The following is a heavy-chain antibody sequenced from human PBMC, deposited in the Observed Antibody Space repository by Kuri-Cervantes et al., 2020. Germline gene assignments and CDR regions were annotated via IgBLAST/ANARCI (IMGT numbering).Heavy chain of an antibody. CDR3: ARGGEAFYGDRGYYYYYYMDV. CDR2: ITSSASTM. J-gene: IGHJ6*03. CDR1: GFTLSSYS. Sequence: GESLKISCAASGFTLSSYSMNWVRQAPGKGLEWGSHITSSASTMYYADSVKGRFTIPRDNSKNTLYLQMNSLRAEDTAVYYCARGGEAFYGDRGYYYYYYMDVWGKGTTVTVSS. V-gene: IGHV3-48*01. D-gene: IGHD4-17*01.